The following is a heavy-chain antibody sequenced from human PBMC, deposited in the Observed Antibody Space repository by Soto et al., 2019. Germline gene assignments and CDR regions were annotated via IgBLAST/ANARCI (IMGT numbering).Heavy chain of an antibody. CDR1: GGSFSGYY. CDR2: MKHSGST. J-gene: IGHJ5*02. V-gene: IGHV4-34*01. CDR3: PSGCYVFCGGDSDWFAL. D-gene: IGHD2-21*02. Sequence: SETLSLTCPVYGGSFSGYYCSWIRQPPGKGLEWNGEMKHSGSTNYNPSLKRRVTISVDTPKNQFTLKLRSVTATDTAVYYCPSGCYVFCGGDSDWFALWGQGALGTVSS.